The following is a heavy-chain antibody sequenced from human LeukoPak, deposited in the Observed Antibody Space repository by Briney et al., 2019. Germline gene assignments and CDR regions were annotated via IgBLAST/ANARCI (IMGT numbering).Heavy chain of an antibody. J-gene: IGHJ4*02. CDR1: GFTFNTYV. CDR2: ISSSGGST. CDR3: AKRSTDLGYCSGGSCYEFSN. V-gene: IGHV3-23*01. Sequence: GGSLTLSCAASGFTFNTYVMSWVRQAPGKGLEWVSAISSSGGSTYYADSVKGRFTISRDNSKNTLYFQMNSLRAEDTAVYYCAKRSTDLGYCSGGSCYEFSNRGEGTLVTVSS. D-gene: IGHD2-15*01.